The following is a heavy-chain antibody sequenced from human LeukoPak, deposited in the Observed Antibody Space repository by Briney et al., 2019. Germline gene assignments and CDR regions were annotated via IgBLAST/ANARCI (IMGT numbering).Heavy chain of an antibody. V-gene: IGHV3-11*04. CDR3: ARDGPTYYDSSGYFDY. CDR2: ISSSGSTI. CDR1: GFTFSDYY. J-gene: IGHJ4*02. D-gene: IGHD3-22*01. Sequence: GGSLRLSCAASGFTFSDYYMSWIRQAPGKGLEWVSYISSSGSTIYYADSVKGRFTISRDNAKNSLYLQMNSLRAEDTAVYYCARDGPTYYDSSGYFDYWGQGTLVTVSS.